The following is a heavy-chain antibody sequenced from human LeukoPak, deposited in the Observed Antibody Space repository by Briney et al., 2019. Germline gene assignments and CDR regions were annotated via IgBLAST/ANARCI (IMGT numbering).Heavy chain of an antibody. V-gene: IGHV4-39*01. J-gene: IGHJ4*02. CDR3: ARGEVYSSSSGYFDY. Sequence: PSETLSLTCTVSGGSISSSSYYWGWIRQPPGKGLEWIGSIYYSGSTYYNPSLKSRVTISVDTSKNQFSLKLSSVTAADTAVYYCARGEVYSSSSGYFDYWGQGTLVAVSS. D-gene: IGHD6-6*01. CDR2: IYYSGST. CDR1: GGSISSSSYY.